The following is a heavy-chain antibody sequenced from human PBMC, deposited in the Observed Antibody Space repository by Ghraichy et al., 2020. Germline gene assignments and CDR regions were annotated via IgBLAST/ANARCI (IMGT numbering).Heavy chain of an antibody. CDR3: AKDISVATFYYFDY. D-gene: IGHD4-11*01. V-gene: IGHV3-9*01. J-gene: IGHJ4*02. CDR2: ISWNGGSI. Sequence: LSLTCAAFGFMFEDYVMHWVRQAPGKGLEWVSGISWNGGSIGYADSVKGRFTISRDNAKNSLYLQMNSLRAEDTALYYCAKDISVATFYYFDYWGQGTLVTVSS. CDR1: GFMFEDYV.